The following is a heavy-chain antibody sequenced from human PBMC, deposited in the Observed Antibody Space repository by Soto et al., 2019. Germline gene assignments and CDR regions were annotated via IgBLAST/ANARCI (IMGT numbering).Heavy chain of an antibody. CDR1: GGSISSRGYA. Sequence: SETLSLTCTVSGGSISSRGYARNWIRQAPGKGLEWIGYIYHSGYTLYNPSLKGRVTISVDKSKNHFSLNLTSVTAADTAVYYCARDQLEGNWFDPWGQGTLVTVSS. J-gene: IGHJ5*02. D-gene: IGHD1-1*01. CDR2: IYHSGYT. CDR3: ARDQLEGNWFDP. V-gene: IGHV4-30-2*01.